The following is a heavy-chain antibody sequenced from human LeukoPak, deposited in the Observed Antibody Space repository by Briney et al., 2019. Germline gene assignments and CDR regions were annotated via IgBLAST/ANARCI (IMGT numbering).Heavy chain of an antibody. D-gene: IGHD4-17*01. CDR3: ARGSTVTTGLMGYFDY. V-gene: IGHV4-4*07. J-gene: IGHJ4*02. Sequence: PSETLSLTCTVSGGSMSSYYWSWIRQLAGKGLEWLGRIYTSGSTNYNPSLNSRVTMSVDKSKTQFSLKLSSVTAADTAVYYCARGSTVTTGLMGYFDYWGQGTLVTVSS. CDR2: IYTSGST. CDR1: GGSMSSYY.